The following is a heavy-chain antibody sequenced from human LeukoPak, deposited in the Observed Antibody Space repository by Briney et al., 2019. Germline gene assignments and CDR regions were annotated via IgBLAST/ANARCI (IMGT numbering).Heavy chain of an antibody. Sequence: PSETLSLTCTVSGGSISSYYWSWIRQPAGKGLEWIGYIYYSGSTNYNPSLKSRVTISVDTSKNQFSLKLSSVTAADTAVYYCARSGWLTDVDAFDIWGQGTMVTVSS. J-gene: IGHJ3*02. CDR2: IYYSGST. CDR3: ARSGWLTDVDAFDI. CDR1: GGSISSYY. V-gene: IGHV4-59*01. D-gene: IGHD3-10*01.